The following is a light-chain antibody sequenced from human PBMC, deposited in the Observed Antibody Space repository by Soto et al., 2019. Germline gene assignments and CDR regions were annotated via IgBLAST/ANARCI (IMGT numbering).Light chain of an antibody. V-gene: IGLV1-40*01. CDR3: QSYDSSLSAYV. J-gene: IGLJ1*01. CDR1: SSNIGAGYD. Sequence: QSVLAQPPSVSGAPGQKVTISCTGSSSNIGAGYDLHWYQQLPGTAPKLLLYGNSNRLSGVPDRFSGSKSGTSASLAITGLQAEDEADYYCQSYDSSLSAYVFGTGTKLTVL. CDR2: GNS.